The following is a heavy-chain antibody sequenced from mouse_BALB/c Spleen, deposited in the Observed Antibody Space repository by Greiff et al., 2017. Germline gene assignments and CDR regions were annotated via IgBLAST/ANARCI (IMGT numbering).Heavy chain of an antibody. D-gene: IGHD4-1*01. J-gene: IGHJ2*01. Sequence: EVKLVESGGGLVQPGGSRKLSCAASGFTFSSFGMHWVRQAPEKGLELVANISIGSSTIYYADTVKGRFTISRDNPKNTLFLQMTSLRSEDTAMYCCARSKVTETFDYWGQGTTLTVSS. CDR1: GFTFSSFG. CDR2: ISIGSSTI. V-gene: IGHV5-17*02. CDR3: ARSKVTETFDY.